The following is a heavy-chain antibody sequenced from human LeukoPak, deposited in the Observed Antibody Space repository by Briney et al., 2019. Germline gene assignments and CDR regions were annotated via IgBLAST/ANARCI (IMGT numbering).Heavy chain of an antibody. J-gene: IGHJ4*02. CDR1: GGSFSGYY. Sequence: NPSETLSLTCAVYGGSFSGYYWSWIRQPPGKGLEWIGEINHSGSTNYNPSLKSRVTISVDTSKNQFSLKLSSVTAADTAVYYCARGPSSSSWYKVFDYWGQGTLVTVSS. V-gene: IGHV4-34*01. CDR3: ARGPSSSSWYKVFDY. CDR2: INHSGST. D-gene: IGHD6-13*01.